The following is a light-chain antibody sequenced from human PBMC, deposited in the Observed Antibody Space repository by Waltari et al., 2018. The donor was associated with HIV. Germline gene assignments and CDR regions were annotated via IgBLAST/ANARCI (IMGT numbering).Light chain of an antibody. CDR2: SAS. J-gene: IGKJ1*01. Sequence: EIVLTQSPGTLSLSPGERATLSCRASQRVSSDSLAWYQQKPGQAPTLLIYSASSRATGIPDRFSGSGSGTDFTLTISRLEPEDFAVYYCQQYGSSPRTFGQGTKVESK. CDR1: QRVSSDS. CDR3: QQYGSSPRT. V-gene: IGKV3-20*01.